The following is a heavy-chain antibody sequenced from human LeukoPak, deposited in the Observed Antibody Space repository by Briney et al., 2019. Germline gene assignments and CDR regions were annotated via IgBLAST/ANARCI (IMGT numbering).Heavy chain of an antibody. Sequence: SETLSLTCTVSGGSISSYYWSWIRQPPGKALEWIGYIYYSGNTNYNPSLKSRVTISVDTSKNQFSLKLSSVTAADTAVYYCARGYSSGWYVNWFDPWGQGTLVTVSS. CDR3: ARGYSSGWYVNWFDP. J-gene: IGHJ5*02. V-gene: IGHV4-59*01. CDR2: IYYSGNT. CDR1: GGSISSYY. D-gene: IGHD6-19*01.